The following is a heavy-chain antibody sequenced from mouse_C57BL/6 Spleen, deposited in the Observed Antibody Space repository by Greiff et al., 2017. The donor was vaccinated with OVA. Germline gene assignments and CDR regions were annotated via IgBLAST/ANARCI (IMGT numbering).Heavy chain of an antibody. CDR1: GYSFTGYY. J-gene: IGHJ2*01. D-gene: IGHD1-1*01. CDR2: INPSTGGT. V-gene: IGHV1-42*01. CDR3: ARWLGIGSSYDFDY. Sequence: VQLQQSGPELVKPGASVKISCKASGYSFTGYYMNWVKQSPEKSLEWIGEINPSTGGTTYNQKFKAKATLTVDKSSSTAYMQLKSLTSEDSAVYYCARWLGIGSSYDFDYWGKGTTLTVSS.